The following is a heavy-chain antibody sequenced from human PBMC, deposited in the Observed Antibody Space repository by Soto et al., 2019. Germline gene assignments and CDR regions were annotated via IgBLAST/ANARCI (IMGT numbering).Heavy chain of an antibody. CDR3: ARDRHYYDSSGYAY. Sequence: APVEVSCKASGYTFTGYYMHWVRQAPGQGLEWMGWINPNSGGTNYAQKFQGRVTMTRDTSISTAYMELSRLRSDDTAVYYCARDRHYYDSSGYAYWGQGTLVTVSS. J-gene: IGHJ4*02. V-gene: IGHV1-2*02. CDR2: INPNSGGT. CDR1: GYTFTGYY. D-gene: IGHD3-22*01.